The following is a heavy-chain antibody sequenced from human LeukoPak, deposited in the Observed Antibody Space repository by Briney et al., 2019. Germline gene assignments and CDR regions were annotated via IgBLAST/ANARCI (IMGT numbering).Heavy chain of an antibody. CDR3: ARFTRSASYEVY. Sequence: GGSLRLSCAASGFTFSNSWMSWVRQAPERGLELVANIKADGSQKDYVDSMKGRFTVSRDNAKNSVYLEMKSLRVEDTAIYYCARFTRSASYEVYWGQGTLVTVSS. D-gene: IGHD3-10*01. V-gene: IGHV3-7*01. CDR1: GFTFSNSW. CDR2: IKADGSQK. J-gene: IGHJ4*02.